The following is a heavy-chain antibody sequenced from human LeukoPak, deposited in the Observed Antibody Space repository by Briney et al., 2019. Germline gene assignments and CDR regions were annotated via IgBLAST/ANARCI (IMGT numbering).Heavy chain of an antibody. J-gene: IGHJ4*02. D-gene: IGHD3-10*01. CDR2: INHSGST. CDR3: ARGHYYGSGGLSY. Sequence: SETLSLTCAVYGGSFSGYYWSWIRQPPGKGLEWIGEINHSGSTNYNPSLKSRVTISVDTSKNQFSLKLSSVTAADTAVYYCARGHYYGSGGLSYWGQGTLVTVSS. V-gene: IGHV4-34*01. CDR1: GGSFSGYY.